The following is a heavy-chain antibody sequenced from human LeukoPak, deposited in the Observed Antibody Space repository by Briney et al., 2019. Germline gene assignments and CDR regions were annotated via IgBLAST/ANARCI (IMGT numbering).Heavy chain of an antibody. Sequence: ASVKVSCKASGYTFTGYYMHWVRQAPGQGLEWMGWINPNSGGTNYAQKFQGRVTMTRDTSISTAYMELSRLRSDDTAVYYCARDEGYSYGSGFDYWGQGTLVTVSS. CDR1: GYTFTGYY. J-gene: IGHJ4*02. D-gene: IGHD5-18*01. CDR2: INPNSGGT. V-gene: IGHV1-2*02. CDR3: ARDEGYSYGSGFDY.